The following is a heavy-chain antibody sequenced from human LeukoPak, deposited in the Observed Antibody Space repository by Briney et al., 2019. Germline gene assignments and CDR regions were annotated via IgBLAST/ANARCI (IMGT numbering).Heavy chain of an antibody. CDR2: IYYSGST. Sequence: PSETLSLTCTVSGGSISSYYWSWIRQPPGKGLEWIGYIYYSGSTNYNPSLKSRVTISVDTSKNQFSLKLSSVTAADTAVYYCARRIAVAGIDAFDIWGQGTMVTDSS. D-gene: IGHD6-19*01. CDR3: ARRIAVAGIDAFDI. V-gene: IGHV4-59*08. J-gene: IGHJ3*02. CDR1: GGSISSYY.